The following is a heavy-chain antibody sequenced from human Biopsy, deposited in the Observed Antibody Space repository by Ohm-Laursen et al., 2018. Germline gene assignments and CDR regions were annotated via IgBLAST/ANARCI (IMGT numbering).Heavy chain of an antibody. Sequence: ASVKVSCKASGYAFTNFYIHWVRQAPGQGLEWIGLVNPSGGGTKYAQKFQGRVSMTTDTSTSTVYMEVRSLTSEDTAIYYCARERSQHDVATGFFKSEYGVDVWGHGTTVTVSS. CDR3: ARERSQHDVATGFFKSEYGVDV. CDR2: VNPSGGGT. V-gene: IGHV1-46*01. J-gene: IGHJ6*02. CDR1: GYAFTNFY. D-gene: IGHD3-9*01.